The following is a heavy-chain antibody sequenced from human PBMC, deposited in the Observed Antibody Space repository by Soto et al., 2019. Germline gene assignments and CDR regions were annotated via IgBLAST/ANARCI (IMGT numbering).Heavy chain of an antibody. Sequence: HVQLVQSGAEVKKPGSSVKVSCKASGGTFSRYAISWVRQAPGQVLEWMGWIIPIFGTANYAQKFQGRVTINAGESTSKAYMELSSLRSDDTAVYYCARADRPGYSSCLYNYRVQGTLVTVSS. CDR3: ARADRPGYSSCLYNY. D-gene: IGHD6-13*01. J-gene: IGHJ4*02. V-gene: IGHV1-69*19. CDR1: GGTFSRYA. CDR2: IIPIFGTA.